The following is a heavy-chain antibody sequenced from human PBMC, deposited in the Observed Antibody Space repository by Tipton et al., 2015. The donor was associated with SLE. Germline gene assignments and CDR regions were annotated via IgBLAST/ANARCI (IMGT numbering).Heavy chain of an antibody. CDR2: LYHSGTT. J-gene: IGHJ4*02. D-gene: IGHD6-19*01. CDR1: GYSISSDYY. Sequence: TLSLTCAVSGYSISSDYYWGWIRQPPGKGLECIGSLYHSGTTYYNPSLKSRVTMSVDTSKNQFSLKLTSLTAADTALYYCARNKAVAGTVIEYWGPGTLVTVSS. CDR3: ARNKAVAGTVIEY. V-gene: IGHV4-38-2*01.